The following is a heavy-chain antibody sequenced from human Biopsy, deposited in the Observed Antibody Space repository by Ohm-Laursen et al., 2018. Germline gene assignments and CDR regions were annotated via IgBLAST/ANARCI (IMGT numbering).Heavy chain of an antibody. J-gene: IGHJ3*02. CDR3: AKHGSGWTGDDAFHI. CDR1: GASMTGYF. CDR2: IYTIGDT. D-gene: IGHD6-19*01. V-gene: IGHV4-4*07. Sequence: GTLSLTCAVSGASMTGYFWTWVRQPAGKGLEWVGHIYTIGDTTYNPSLESRVTMSLDTSKNQFSLKMTSLTAADTAVYYCAKHGSGWTGDDAFHIWGQGTMVTVSS.